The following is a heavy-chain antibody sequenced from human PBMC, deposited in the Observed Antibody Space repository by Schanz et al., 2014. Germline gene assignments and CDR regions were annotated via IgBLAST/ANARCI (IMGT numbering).Heavy chain of an antibody. Sequence: VQLVESGGGLVKPGTSLRLSCTISGFSFSRYGMHWVRQAPGKGLEWVAVISSDETVTYYVDSVKGRFTISRDNSKNTLYLQMNSLRTEDTAVYFCAKSYDTSGYSGFDYWGQGTLVTVSS. CDR2: ISSDETVT. CDR3: AKSYDTSGYSGFDY. D-gene: IGHD3-22*01. J-gene: IGHJ4*02. V-gene: IGHV3-30*18. CDR1: GFSFSRYG.